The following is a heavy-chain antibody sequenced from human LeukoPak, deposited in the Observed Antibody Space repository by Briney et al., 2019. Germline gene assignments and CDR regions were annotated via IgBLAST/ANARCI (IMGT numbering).Heavy chain of an antibody. CDR2: IRYDGSNK. V-gene: IGHV3-30*02. Sequence: GGSLRLSCAASGFTFSSYGMHWVRQAPGKGLEWVAFIRYDGSNKYYADSVKGRFTISRDNSKNTLYLQMNSLRAEDTAVYYCAKDRVTTVTTVRVGGDYWGQGTLVTVSS. D-gene: IGHD4-17*01. J-gene: IGHJ4*02. CDR3: AKDRVTTVTTVRVGGDY. CDR1: GFTFSSYG.